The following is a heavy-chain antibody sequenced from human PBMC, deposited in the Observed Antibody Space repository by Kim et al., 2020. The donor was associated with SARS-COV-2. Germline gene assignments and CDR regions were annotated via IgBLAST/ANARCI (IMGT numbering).Heavy chain of an antibody. D-gene: IGHD6-13*01. CDR3: ARSGIAAAVDY. J-gene: IGHJ4*02. V-gene: IGHV3-30*04. CDR2: ISYDGSNK. Sequence: GGSLRLSCAASGFTFSSYAMHWVRQAPGKGLEWVAVISYDGSNKYYADSVKGRFTISRDNSKNTLYLQMNSLRAEDTAVYYCARSGIAAAVDYWGQGTLV. CDR1: GFTFSSYA.